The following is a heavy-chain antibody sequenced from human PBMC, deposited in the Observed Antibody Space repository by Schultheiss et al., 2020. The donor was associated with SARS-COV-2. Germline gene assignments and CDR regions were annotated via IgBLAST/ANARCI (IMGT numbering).Heavy chain of an antibody. V-gene: IGHV1-3*01. J-gene: IGHJ4*02. Sequence: ASVKVSCKASGYTFTSYAMHWVRQAPGQRLEWMGWINAGNGNTKYSPKFQGRVTFTGDASASTGYMELRSLTSEDTAVYYCARDWGARANWGSNFDHWGPGTLVTVSS. CDR3: ARDWGARANWGSNFDH. CDR1: GYTFTSYA. D-gene: IGHD7-27*01. CDR2: INAGNGNT.